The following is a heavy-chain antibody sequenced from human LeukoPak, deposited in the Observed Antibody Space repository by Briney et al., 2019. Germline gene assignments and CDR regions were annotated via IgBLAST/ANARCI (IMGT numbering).Heavy chain of an antibody. Sequence: SETLSLTCTVYGGSISSSSYYWGWIRQPPGKGLEWIGSIYYSGSTYYNPSLKSRVTISVDTSKNQFSLKLSSVTAADTAVYYCARTSDYYDSSGYYLFDYWGQGTLVTVSS. J-gene: IGHJ4*02. CDR3: ARTSDYYDSSGYYLFDY. V-gene: IGHV4-39*07. CDR2: IYYSGST. D-gene: IGHD3-22*01. CDR1: GGSISSSSYY.